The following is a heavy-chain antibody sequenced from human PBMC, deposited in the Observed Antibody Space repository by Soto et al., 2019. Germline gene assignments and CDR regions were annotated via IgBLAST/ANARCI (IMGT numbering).Heavy chain of an antibody. Sequence: SETLSLTCSVSGGSISGSYWSWIRQSPGKGLEWLGYVYYTGSTNYSPSLRSRVSISVDTSKNEFSLRLSSVTAADTAVYYCARRVMGNIWYSDYWGQGTLVTVSS. CDR1: GGSISGSY. D-gene: IGHD2-21*01. CDR2: VYYTGST. CDR3: ARRVMGNIWYSDY. J-gene: IGHJ4*02. V-gene: IGHV4-59*08.